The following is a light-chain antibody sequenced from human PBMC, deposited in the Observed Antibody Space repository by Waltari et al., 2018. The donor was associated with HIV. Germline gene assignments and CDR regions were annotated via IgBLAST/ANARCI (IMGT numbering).Light chain of an antibody. CDR3: QQRSNWPIT. CDR2: DTS. J-gene: IGKJ3*01. Sequence: DTATLSCRASQSVNSFLAWYQQKPGRAPRLLIYDTSSRATGIPARFSGSGSGTDFTLTISSLEPEDFAFYYCQQRSNWPITFGPGTKVDIK. CDR1: QSVNSF. V-gene: IGKV3-11*01.